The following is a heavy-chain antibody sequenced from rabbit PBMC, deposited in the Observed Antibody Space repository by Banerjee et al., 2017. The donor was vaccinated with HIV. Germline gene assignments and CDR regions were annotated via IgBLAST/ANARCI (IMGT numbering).Heavy chain of an antibody. J-gene: IGHJ4*01. CDR3: ARDLAGVIGWNFDL. Sequence: QEQLEESGGDLVKPEGSLTLTCTASGFDFSTNTMCWVRQAPGKGLEWIACINTGSGSTVYATWAKGRFTISRTPSTTVALQMTSLTAADTATYFCARDLAGVIGWNFDLWGPGTLVTVS. CDR1: GFDFSTNT. V-gene: IGHV1S45*01. CDR2: INTGSGST. D-gene: IGHD4-1*01.